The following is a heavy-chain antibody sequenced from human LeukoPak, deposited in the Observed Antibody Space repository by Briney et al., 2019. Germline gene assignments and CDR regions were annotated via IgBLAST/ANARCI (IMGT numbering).Heavy chain of an antibody. D-gene: IGHD2-2*01. CDR1: GFTFSDYY. V-gene: IGHV3-11*06. CDR2: ISSSSSYT. Sequence: GGSLRLSCAASGFTFSDYYMSWIRQAPGKGLEWVSYISSSSSYTNYADSVKGRFTTSRDNAKNSLYLQMNSLRAEDTAVYYCARDRVVPAASRYYYYYGMDVWGKGTTVTVSS. J-gene: IGHJ6*04. CDR3: ARDRVVPAASRYYYYYGMDV.